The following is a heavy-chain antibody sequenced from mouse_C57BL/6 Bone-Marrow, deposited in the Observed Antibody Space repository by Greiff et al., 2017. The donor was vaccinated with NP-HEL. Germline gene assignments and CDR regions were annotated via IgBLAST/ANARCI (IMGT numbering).Heavy chain of an antibody. V-gene: IGHV5-6*01. D-gene: IGHD1-1*01. CDR3: ARHWYYERGCAY. Sequence: EVNVVESGGDLVKPGGSLKLSCAASGFTFSSYGMSWVRQTPDKRLEWVATISSGGSYTSYPDSVKGRFTISRDNAKNTLYLQMSSLKSEDTAMYYCARHWYYERGCAYWGQGTLVTVSA. J-gene: IGHJ3*01. CDR1: GFTFSSYG. CDR2: ISSGGSYT.